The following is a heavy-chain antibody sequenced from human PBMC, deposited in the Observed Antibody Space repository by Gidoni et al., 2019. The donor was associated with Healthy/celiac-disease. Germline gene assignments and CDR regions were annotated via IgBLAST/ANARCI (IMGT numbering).Heavy chain of an antibody. CDR2: IYYSGST. V-gene: IGHV4-59*01. CDR1: GGSISSYY. Sequence: QVQLQESGPGLVKPSETLSLTCTVSGGSISSYYWSWIRQPPGKGLEWIGYIYYSGSTNYNPSLKSRVTISVDTSKNQFSLKLSSVTAADTAVYYCARFTKAPAGAFDIWGQGTMVTVSS. J-gene: IGHJ3*02. D-gene: IGHD3-3*01. CDR3: ARFTKAPAGAFDI.